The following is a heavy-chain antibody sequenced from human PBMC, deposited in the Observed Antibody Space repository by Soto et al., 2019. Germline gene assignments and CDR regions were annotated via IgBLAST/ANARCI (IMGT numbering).Heavy chain of an antibody. J-gene: IGHJ3*01. V-gene: IGHV3-7*01. Sequence: WSLRLSCSASVFIFSDYSMSWVRQSPGKGLEGVANIKQDGGEEDYVDSVKGRLTISRDNAKNSLYLQMNSLRAEDTAVYYCARVYYESRGPTKYRAFDFWGQGTMVTVSS. CDR2: IKQDGGEE. CDR1: VFIFSDYS. CDR3: ARVYYESRGPTKYRAFDF. D-gene: IGHD3-22*01.